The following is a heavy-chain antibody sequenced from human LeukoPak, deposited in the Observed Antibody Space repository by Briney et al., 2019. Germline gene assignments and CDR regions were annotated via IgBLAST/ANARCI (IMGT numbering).Heavy chain of an antibody. CDR2: IYTSGST. Sequence: GGSLRLSCATSGFTFSSYAMGWVRQAPGKGLEWVSIIYTSGSTYYADSVKGRFTISRDNSNNTLYLQMNSLRAEDTAVYYCARDWTYSSGPFDYWGQGTLVTVSS. CDR1: GFTFSSYA. V-gene: IGHV3-66*01. J-gene: IGHJ4*02. CDR3: ARDWTYSSGPFDY. D-gene: IGHD6-19*01.